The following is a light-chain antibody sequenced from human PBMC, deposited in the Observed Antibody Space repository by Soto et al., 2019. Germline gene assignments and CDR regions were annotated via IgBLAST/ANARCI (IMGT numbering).Light chain of an antibody. CDR1: QGISSY. V-gene: IGKV1-9*01. CDR2: AAS. J-gene: IGKJ4*01. CDR3: QQLNSYPLT. Sequence: IQLAQSPSSRSSSVGDGVTMTCRASQGISSYLAWYQQKPGKAPKLLIYAASTLQSGVPSRFSGSGSGTDFTLTISSLQPEDFATYYCQQLNSYPLTFGGGTKVDIK.